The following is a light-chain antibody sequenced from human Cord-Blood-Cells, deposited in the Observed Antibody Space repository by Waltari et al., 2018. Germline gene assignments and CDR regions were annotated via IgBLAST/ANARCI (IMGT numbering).Light chain of an antibody. J-gene: IGKJ4*01. V-gene: IGKV1-39*01. CDR3: QQSYSTPLT. CDR1: QSISSY. CDR2: AAS. Sequence: DIQMTQSPSSLSASVGDRVTITGRASQSISSYLNWYQQKQGKAPKLLIYAASSLQSGVPSRFRGSGSGTYFTLTISSLQPEDFATYYCQQSYSTPLTFGGWTKVENK.